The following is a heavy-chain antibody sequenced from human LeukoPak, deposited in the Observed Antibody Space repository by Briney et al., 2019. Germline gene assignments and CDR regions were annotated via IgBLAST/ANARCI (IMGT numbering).Heavy chain of an antibody. Sequence: GGSLRLSCAASGSTVSSNDMTWVRQTPGKGLEWVSIIYSGGNTYYADSVKGRFTISRDNSKNTLYLQMNSLRVEDTAVFYCARDRPGDGYFDYWGQGTLVTVSS. CDR3: ARDRPGDGYFDY. CDR2: IYSGGNT. J-gene: IGHJ4*02. V-gene: IGHV3-66*01. D-gene: IGHD3-10*01. CDR1: GSTVSSND.